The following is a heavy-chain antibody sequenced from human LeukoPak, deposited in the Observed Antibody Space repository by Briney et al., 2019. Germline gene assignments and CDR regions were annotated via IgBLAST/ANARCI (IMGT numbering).Heavy chain of an antibody. Sequence: SETLSLTCAVYGVSFSGYYWSWLRQPPGKGLEWIGEINHSGSTNYNPSLKSRVTISVDTSKNQFSLKQSSVTAADTVVYYCARWEPLWYAFDIWGQGTMVTVSS. CDR2: INHSGST. D-gene: IGHD5-18*01. V-gene: IGHV4-34*01. CDR1: GVSFSGYY. CDR3: ARWEPLWYAFDI. J-gene: IGHJ3*02.